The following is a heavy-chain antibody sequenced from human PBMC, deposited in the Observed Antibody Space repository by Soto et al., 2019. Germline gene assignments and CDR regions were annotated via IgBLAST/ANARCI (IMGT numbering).Heavy chain of an antibody. D-gene: IGHD3-10*01. J-gene: IGHJ6*02. CDR3: AREISMVRGVIMNALYYYYGMDV. V-gene: IGHV3-33*01. Sequence: SGGSLRLSCAASGFTFSSYGMHWVRQAPGKGLEWVAVIWYDGSNKYYADSVKGRFTISRDNSKNTLYLQMNSLRAEDTAVYYCAREISMVRGVIMNALYYYYGMDVWGQGTTVTVSS. CDR1: GFTFSSYG. CDR2: IWYDGSNK.